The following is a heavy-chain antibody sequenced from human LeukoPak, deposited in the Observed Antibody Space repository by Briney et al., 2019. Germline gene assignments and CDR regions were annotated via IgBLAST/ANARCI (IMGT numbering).Heavy chain of an antibody. Sequence: SETLSLTCTVSDYSISSGYYWGWIRQPPGKGLEWIGSIYHSGSTHYNPSLKSRVTISVDTSKNQFSLKVTSVTAVDTAVYYCARAPRDRGYCGATSCFEYMDVWGRGTTVTISS. CDR1: DYSISSGYY. D-gene: IGHD2-2*01. J-gene: IGHJ6*03. CDR2: IYHSGST. V-gene: IGHV4-38-2*02. CDR3: ARAPRDRGYCGATSCFEYMDV.